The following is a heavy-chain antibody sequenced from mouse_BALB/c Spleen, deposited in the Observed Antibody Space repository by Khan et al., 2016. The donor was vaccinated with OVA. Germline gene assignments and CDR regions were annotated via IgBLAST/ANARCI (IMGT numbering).Heavy chain of an antibody. J-gene: IGHJ2*01. CDR3: TRDRIDY. CDR2: INPTSGYT. Sequence: QVQLKQSGAELAKPGASVKMSCKASGYTFTTYWMHWVKQRPGQGLEWIGYINPTSGYTYYNDKFKDRATLSADKSSSTAYMQLNSLTSEDSAVYYCTRDRIDYWGQGTTLTVSS. CDR1: GYTFTTYW. V-gene: IGHV1-7*01.